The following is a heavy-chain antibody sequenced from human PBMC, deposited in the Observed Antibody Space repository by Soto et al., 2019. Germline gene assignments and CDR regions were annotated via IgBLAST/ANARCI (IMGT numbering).Heavy chain of an antibody. CDR1: GGTFSSYT. V-gene: IGHV1-69*02. D-gene: IGHD3-9*01. CDR2: IIPILGIA. J-gene: IGHJ4*02. CDR3: ARGRYFDWLLRDPRFDY. Sequence: SVKVSCKASGGTFSSYTISWVRQAPGQGLEWMGRIIPILGIANYAQKFQGRVTITADKSTSTAYMELSSLRSEDTAVYYCARGRYFDWLLRDPRFDYWGQGTLVTVSS.